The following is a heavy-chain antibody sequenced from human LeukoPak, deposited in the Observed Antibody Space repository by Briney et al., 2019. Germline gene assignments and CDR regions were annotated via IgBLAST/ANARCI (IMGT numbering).Heavy chain of an antibody. D-gene: IGHD3-3*01. CDR2: IYYSGST. Sequence: SETLSLTCTVSGGSISRYYWSWIRQPPGKGLEWIGYIYYSGSTNYNPSLKSRVTISVDTSKNQFSLKLSSVTAADTAVYYCARQQVFGVVTNWAVAFDIWGQGTMVTVSS. CDR1: GGSISRYY. J-gene: IGHJ3*02. V-gene: IGHV4-59*01. CDR3: ARQQVFGVVTNWAVAFDI.